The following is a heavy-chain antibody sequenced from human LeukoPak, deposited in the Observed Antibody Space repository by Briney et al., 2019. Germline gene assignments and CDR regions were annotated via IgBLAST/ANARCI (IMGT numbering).Heavy chain of an antibody. CDR1: GFTFSSYW. Sequence: GGSLRLSCAASGFTFSSYWMSWVRQAPGKGLEWVANIKQDGSEKYYVDSVKGRFTISRDNAKNSLYLQMNSLRVEDTAVYYCASDLVGSAFDYWGQGTLVTVSS. D-gene: IGHD2-15*01. CDR3: ASDLVGSAFDY. J-gene: IGHJ4*02. CDR2: IKQDGSEK. V-gene: IGHV3-7*01.